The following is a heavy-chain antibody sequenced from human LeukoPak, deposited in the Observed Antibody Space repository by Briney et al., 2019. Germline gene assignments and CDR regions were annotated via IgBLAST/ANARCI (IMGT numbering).Heavy chain of an antibody. CDR1: GFTFDDYA. J-gene: IGHJ6*02. CDR3: AKELLWFGETDYYYGMDV. Sequence: GGSLRLSCAASGFTFDDYAMHWVRQAPGKGLEWVSGISWNSGSIGYADSVKGRFTISRDNAKNSLYLQMNSLGAEDTALYYCAKELLWFGETDYYYGMDVWGQGTTVTVSS. CDR2: ISWNSGSI. V-gene: IGHV3-9*01. D-gene: IGHD3-10*01.